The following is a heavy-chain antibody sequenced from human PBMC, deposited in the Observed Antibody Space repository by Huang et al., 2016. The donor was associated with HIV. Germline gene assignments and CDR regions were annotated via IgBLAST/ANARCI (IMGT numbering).Heavy chain of an antibody. CDR2: IYDDCST. J-gene: IGHJ3*02. Sequence: EVQLVESGGGLIQPGGSLRLSCAASGFTVSTNYMTGGRQAPGKGLECVSIIYDDCSTFYTDSVRGRFTISRDNSNNTLYLQMNSLRPEDTAVYYCARRWDWAAFDIWGQGTMVTVFS. V-gene: IGHV3-53*01. CDR1: GFTVSTNY. D-gene: IGHD1-26*01. CDR3: ARRWDWAAFDI.